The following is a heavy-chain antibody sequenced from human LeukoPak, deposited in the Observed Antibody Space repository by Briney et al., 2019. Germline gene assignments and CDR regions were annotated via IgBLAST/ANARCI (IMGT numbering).Heavy chain of an antibody. D-gene: IGHD6-13*01. CDR1: GFTFSSYE. V-gene: IGHV3-30*03. CDR3: ARDQDVAAAGTWGSLDY. Sequence: GGSLRLSCAASGFTFSSYEMHWVRQAPGKGLEWVAVISYDATNKYYTDSVKGRFTISRDNSKNTLYLQMNSLRAEDTAVYYCARDQDVAAAGTWGSLDYWGQGTLVTVSS. J-gene: IGHJ4*02. CDR2: ISYDATNK.